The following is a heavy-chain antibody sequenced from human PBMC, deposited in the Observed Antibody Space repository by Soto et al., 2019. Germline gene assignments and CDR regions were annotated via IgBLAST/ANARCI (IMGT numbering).Heavy chain of an antibody. CDR1: GGFFSRGGYH. Sequence: QGQLQESGPGLVKPSQTLSLTCTVSGGFFSRGGYHWHWLRQHPGKGLVWSGYLFYSGTAYYNPSLQSRVSISVDAPRNQFYLKITSVTAANTAIYYCVRGYSNYGLEGLWCRGALDTVSS. D-gene: IGHD4-4*01. CDR2: LFYSGTA. J-gene: IGHJ2*01. V-gene: IGHV4-31*03. CDR3: VRGYSNYGLEGL.